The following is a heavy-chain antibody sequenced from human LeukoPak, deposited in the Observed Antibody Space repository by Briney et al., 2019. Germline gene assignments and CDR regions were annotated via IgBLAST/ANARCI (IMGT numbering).Heavy chain of an antibody. CDR2: IYYSGST. Sequence: SETLSLTCTVSGGSISSSSYYWGWIRQPPGKGLEWIGSIYYSGSTYYNPSLKSRVTISVDTSKNQFSLKLSSVTAADTAVYYCARVDYYDSSGYPNPEGMDVWGQGTTVTVSS. CDR3: ARVDYYDSSGYPNPEGMDV. V-gene: IGHV4-39*07. CDR1: GGSISSSSYY. J-gene: IGHJ6*02. D-gene: IGHD3-22*01.